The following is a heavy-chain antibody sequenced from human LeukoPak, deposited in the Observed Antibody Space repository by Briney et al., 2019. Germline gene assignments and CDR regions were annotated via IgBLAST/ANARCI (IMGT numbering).Heavy chain of an antibody. V-gene: IGHV1-2*02. CDR3: ARSSPPTYYHFYYYMDV. J-gene: IGHJ6*03. CDR1: GYTFTSYG. Sequence: GASVKVSCKASGYTFTSYGISWVRQAPGQGLEWMGWINPNSGGAKYAQNFQGRVIMTTDTSISTAYMELTSLRSDDTAVYYCARSSPPTYYHFYYYMDVWGKGSTVTVSS. CDR2: INPNSGGA. D-gene: IGHD6-13*01.